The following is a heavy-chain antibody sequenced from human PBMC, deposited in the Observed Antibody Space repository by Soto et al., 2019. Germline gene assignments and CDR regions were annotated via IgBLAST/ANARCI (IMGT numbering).Heavy chain of an antibody. CDR2: INHSGST. V-gene: IGHV4-34*01. CDR3: ASGPPRGPFDY. CDR1: GGSFSGYY. D-gene: IGHD5-12*01. J-gene: IGHJ4*02. Sequence: QVQLQQWGAGLLKPSETLSLTCAVYGGSFSGYYWSWIRQPPGKGLEWIGEINHSGSTNYNPSLKRRVTSSVDTSPNLFSLKLSSVTAADTAVYYCASGPPRGPFDYWGQGTLVTVSS.